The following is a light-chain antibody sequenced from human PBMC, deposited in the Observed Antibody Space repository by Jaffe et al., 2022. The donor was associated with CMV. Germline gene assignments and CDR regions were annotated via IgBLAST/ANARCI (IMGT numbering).Light chain of an antibody. CDR2: GVN. V-gene: IGLV2-23*02. CDR1: SSDVGSYNL. Sequence: HSALTQPASVSGSPGQSITISCAGTSSDVGSYNLVSWYQQHPGKAPKLMIYGVNKRPSGVSDRFSGSKSGYTASLTISGLQAEDEGDYYCCSYAGTYTYVFGSGTKVILL. J-gene: IGLJ1*01. CDR3: CSYAGTYTYV.